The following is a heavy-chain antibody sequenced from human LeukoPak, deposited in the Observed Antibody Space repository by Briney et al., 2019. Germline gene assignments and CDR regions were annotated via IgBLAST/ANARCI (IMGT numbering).Heavy chain of an antibody. V-gene: IGHV3-23*01. D-gene: IGHD3-16*01. J-gene: IGHJ4*02. Sequence: GGSLRLSCAASGFTFNSYAMSWVRQAPGKGLEWVSAISPGGSDTYYADSVRGRFTISRDNSKNTLYLQMSSLRAEDSAVYYCAKRGGYESMAAFDYWGQGTLVTVSS. CDR3: AKRGGYESMAAFDY. CDR1: GFTFNSYA. CDR2: ISPGGSDT.